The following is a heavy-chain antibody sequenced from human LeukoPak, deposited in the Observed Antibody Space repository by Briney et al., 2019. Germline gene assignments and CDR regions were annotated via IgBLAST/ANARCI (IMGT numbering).Heavy chain of an antibody. J-gene: IGHJ6*03. CDR1: GFTLSRYS. V-gene: IGHV3-21*01. Sequence: PGGSLRLSCAASGFTLSRYSMNWVRQAPGKGLEWVSFISTSSSYIYYTDSVKGRFTISRDNAKSSLYLQMNSLRAEDTAVYYCARGGILNGYKRLDYMDVWGKGTTVTVSS. CDR2: ISTSSSYI. D-gene: IGHD5-24*01. CDR3: ARGGILNGYKRLDYMDV.